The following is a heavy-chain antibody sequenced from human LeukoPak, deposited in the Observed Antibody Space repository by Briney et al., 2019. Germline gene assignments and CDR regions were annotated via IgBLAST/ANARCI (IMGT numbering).Heavy chain of an antibody. CDR3: ARGRSPYGSSTSCYKDYFDY. Sequence: PSETLSLTCAVYGGSFSGYYWSWIRQPPGKELEWIGEINHSGSTNYNPSLKSRVTISVDTSKNQFSLKLSSVTAADTAVYYCARGRSPYGSSTSCYKDYFDYWGQGTLVTVSS. CDR1: GGSFSGYY. J-gene: IGHJ4*02. CDR2: INHSGST. D-gene: IGHD2-2*02. V-gene: IGHV4-34*01.